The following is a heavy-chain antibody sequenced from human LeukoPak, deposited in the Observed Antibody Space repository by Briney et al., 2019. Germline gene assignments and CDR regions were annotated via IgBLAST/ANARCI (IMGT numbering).Heavy chain of an antibody. CDR2: ISTYNPNT. J-gene: IGHJ4*02. CDR1: GYNFTAYV. V-gene: IGHV1-18*01. CDR3: ARSPARGYDILTNYNDY. Sequence: GASVKVSCKASGYNFTAYVISWVRQAPGQGLEWMGWISTYNPNTNYAQKFQGRVTMTTDTSTSTVYMELRSLRSDDTAVYYCARSPARGYDILTNYNDYWGQGTLVTVSS. D-gene: IGHD3-9*01.